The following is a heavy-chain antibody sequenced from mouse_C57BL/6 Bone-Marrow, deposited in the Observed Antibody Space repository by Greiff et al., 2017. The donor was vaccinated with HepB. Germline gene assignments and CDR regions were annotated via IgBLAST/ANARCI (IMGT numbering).Heavy chain of an antibody. J-gene: IGHJ1*03. Sequence: VQLQESGPELVKPGASVKISCKASGYAFSSSWMNWVKQRPGTGLEWIGRIYPGDGDTNYNGKFKGKATLTADKSSSTAYMQLSSLTSEDSAVYFCAIITTPHWYFDVWGTGTTVTVSS. CDR3: AIITTPHWYFDV. CDR2: IYPGDGDT. CDR1: GYAFSSSW. V-gene: IGHV1-82*01. D-gene: IGHD1-1*01.